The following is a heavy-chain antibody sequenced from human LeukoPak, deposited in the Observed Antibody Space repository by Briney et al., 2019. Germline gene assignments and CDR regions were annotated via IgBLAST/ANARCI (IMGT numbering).Heavy chain of an antibody. Sequence: PGGSLRLSCAASGFTFSSYSMNWVRQAPGKGLEWVAVISYDGSNKYYADSVKGRFTISRDNSKNTLYLQMNSLRAEDTAVYYCAKDWLHIYCSGGSCYSEAGYYYGMDVWGKGTTVTVSS. CDR3: AKDWLHIYCSGGSCYSEAGYYYGMDV. CDR1: GFTFSSYS. V-gene: IGHV3-30*18. J-gene: IGHJ6*04. D-gene: IGHD2-15*01. CDR2: ISYDGSNK.